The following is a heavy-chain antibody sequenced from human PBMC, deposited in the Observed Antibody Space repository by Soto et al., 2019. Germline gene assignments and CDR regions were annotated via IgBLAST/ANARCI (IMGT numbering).Heavy chain of an antibody. J-gene: IGHJ4*02. Sequence: SETLSLTCAVYGGPFSGYYWSWSRQPPWKGLEWIGEINHSGSTNYNPSLKSRVTISVDTSKNQFSLKLSSVTAADTAVYYCARGGLELRSDYWGQGTLVTVSS. CDR3: ARGGLELRSDY. D-gene: IGHD1-7*01. CDR2: INHSGST. CDR1: GGPFSGYY. V-gene: IGHV4-34*01.